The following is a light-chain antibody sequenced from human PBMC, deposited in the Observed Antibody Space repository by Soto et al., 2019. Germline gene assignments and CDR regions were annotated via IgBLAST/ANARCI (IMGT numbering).Light chain of an antibody. Sequence: DIQMTQSPSSLSASVGDRVTITCRASQSISSYLNWYQQKPGKAPKLLIYAASSLQSGVPSRFSGSGSGTDFTLTISSLQPEDFATYYCQQSYSTRLSSTFGQGTKVEIK. V-gene: IGKV1-39*01. CDR3: QQSYSTRLSST. CDR1: QSISSY. J-gene: IGKJ1*01. CDR2: AAS.